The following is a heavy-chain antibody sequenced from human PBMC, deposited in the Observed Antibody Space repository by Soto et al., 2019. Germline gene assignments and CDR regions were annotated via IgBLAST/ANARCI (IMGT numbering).Heavy chain of an antibody. Sequence: QITLKESGPTLVKPTQTLTLTCTFSGFSVSTSGVGVAWIRQPPGKALEWLALIYWDGDERYSPFLQSRVTITKEPSKNQVALTMTNMDPVDTAEYYCAHTGGRGAGMDVWGQGTTVTVSS. V-gene: IGHV2-5*02. CDR2: IYWDGDE. J-gene: IGHJ6*02. CDR3: AHTGGRGAGMDV. CDR1: GFSVSTSGVG. D-gene: IGHD2-15*01.